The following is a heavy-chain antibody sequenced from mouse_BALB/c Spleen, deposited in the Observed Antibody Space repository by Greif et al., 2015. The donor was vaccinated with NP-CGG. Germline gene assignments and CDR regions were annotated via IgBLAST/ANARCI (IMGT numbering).Heavy chain of an antibody. D-gene: IGHD2-1*01. J-gene: IGHJ4*01. CDR3: ARDYGNYYAMDY. CDR1: GYAFTNYL. CDR2: INPGSGGT. Sequence: QVQLQQPGAELVRPGPSVKVSCKASGYAFTNYLIEWVKQRPGQGLEWIGVINPGSGGTNYNEKFKGKATLTADKSSSTAYMQLSSLTSDDSAVYFCARDYGNYYAMDYWGQGTSVTVSS. V-gene: IGHV1-54*01.